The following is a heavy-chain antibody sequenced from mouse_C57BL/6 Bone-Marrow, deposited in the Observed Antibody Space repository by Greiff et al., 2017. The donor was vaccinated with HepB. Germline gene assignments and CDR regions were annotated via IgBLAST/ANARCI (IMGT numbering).Heavy chain of an antibody. CDR3: TRSSSDWYFDF. Sequence: EVKLQESGGGLVQPGGSMKLSCAASGFTFSDAWMDWVRQSPEKGLEWVAEIRNKANNHATYYDESVKGRLTIARDDSKSRFYLQLNSLRAEDTGIYCCTRSSSDWYFDFWGTGTPVTVSS. J-gene: IGHJ1*03. CDR2: IRNKANNHAT. V-gene: IGHV6-6*01. CDR1: GFTFSDAW. D-gene: IGHD2-10*02.